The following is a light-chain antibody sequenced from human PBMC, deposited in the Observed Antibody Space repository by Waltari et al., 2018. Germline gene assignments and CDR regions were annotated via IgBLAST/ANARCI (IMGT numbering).Light chain of an antibody. Sequence: QSALTTLAAVSWSPGQQATISCTGATTETGGYDISCWYQQHPGNAPKLVISDVSKRPSGVSDRFSGSKSGDTASLTISGLQFEDEADYYCCSYAGNYVWVFGGGTRLTVL. V-gene: IGLV2-23*02. J-gene: IGLJ3*02. CDR1: TTETGGYDI. CDR3: CSYAGNYVWV. CDR2: DVS.